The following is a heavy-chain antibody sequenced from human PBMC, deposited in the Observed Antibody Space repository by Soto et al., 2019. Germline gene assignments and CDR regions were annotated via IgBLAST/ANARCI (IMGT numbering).Heavy chain of an antibody. J-gene: IGHJ6*02. CDR3: ARDADSRGVDYYGMDV. V-gene: IGHV4-59*01. CDR2: IYYSGST. D-gene: IGHD3-10*01. CDR1: GGSISSYY. Sequence: PSETLSLTCTVSGGSISSYYWSWIRQPPGKGLEWIGYIYYSGSTNYNPSLKSRVTISVDTSKNQFSLKLSSVTAADTAVYYCARDADSRGVDYYGMDVWGQGTTVTVSS.